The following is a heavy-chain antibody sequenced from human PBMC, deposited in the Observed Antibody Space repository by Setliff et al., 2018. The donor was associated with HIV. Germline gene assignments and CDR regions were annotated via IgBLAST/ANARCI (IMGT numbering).Heavy chain of an antibody. CDR2: ISFDGSNK. Sequence: PGGSLRLSCIASGFTFSYSGMHWVRQAPGKGLEWVALISFDGSNKYYADSVKGRFTISRDYSQNTLYLQMNSLRAEDTAVYYCARGYCNSSNCYAIDYWGQGTLVTVSS. J-gene: IGHJ4*02. CDR3: ARGYCNSSNCYAIDY. CDR1: GFTFSYSG. V-gene: IGHV3-30*06. D-gene: IGHD2-2*01.